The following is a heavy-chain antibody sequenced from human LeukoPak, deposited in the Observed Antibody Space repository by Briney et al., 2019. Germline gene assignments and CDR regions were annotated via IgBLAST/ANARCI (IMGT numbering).Heavy chain of an antibody. D-gene: IGHD1-26*01. CDR2: IIPIFGTA. CDR3: ARGSGSRFYYFDY. V-gene: IGHV1-69*13. CDR1: GGTFSSYG. J-gene: IGHJ4*02. Sequence: SVKVSRKASGGTFSSYGISWVRQAPGQGLEWMGGIIPIFGTANYAQKFQGRVTITADESTSTAYMELSSLRSEDTAVYYCARGSGSRFYYFDYWGQGTLVTVSS.